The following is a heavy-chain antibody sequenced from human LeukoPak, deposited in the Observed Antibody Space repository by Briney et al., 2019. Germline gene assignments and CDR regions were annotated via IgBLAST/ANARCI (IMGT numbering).Heavy chain of an antibody. Sequence: SETLSLTCTVSGGSISSYYWSWIWQPPGKGLEWIGYIYYSGSTNYNPSLKSRVTISVDTSKNQFSLKLSSVTAADTAVYYCARGGYYYYMDVWGKGTTVTISS. CDR1: GGSISSYY. CDR3: ARGGYYYYMDV. V-gene: IGHV4-59*01. J-gene: IGHJ6*03. CDR2: IYYSGST.